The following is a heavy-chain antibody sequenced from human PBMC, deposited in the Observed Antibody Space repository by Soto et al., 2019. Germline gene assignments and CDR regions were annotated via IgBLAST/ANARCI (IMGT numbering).Heavy chain of an antibody. D-gene: IGHD4-17*01. Sequence: QVQLVESGGGLVKPGGSLRLSCAASGFTFTDYYMNWIRQAPGKGLEWLSDISSSSSSTNFADSVKGRFTISRDNAKNSLYLKMNSLRAEDTAVYYCARSTTVDYWGQGTLVTFAS. V-gene: IGHV3-11*05. CDR2: ISSSSSST. CDR3: ARSTTVDY. CDR1: GFTFTDYY. J-gene: IGHJ4*02.